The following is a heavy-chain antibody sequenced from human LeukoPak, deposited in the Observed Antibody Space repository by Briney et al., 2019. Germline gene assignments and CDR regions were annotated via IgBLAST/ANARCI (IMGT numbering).Heavy chain of an antibody. CDR1: GYTFTGYY. Sequence: ASVKVSCKASGYTFTGYYMHWVRQAPGQGLEWMGWINPNSGGTNYAQKFRGRVTMTRDTSISTAYMELSRLRSDDTAVYYCARAKGHSSSSTSVDYWGQGTLVTVSS. V-gene: IGHV1-2*02. D-gene: IGHD6-6*01. CDR2: INPNSGGT. J-gene: IGHJ4*02. CDR3: ARAKGHSSSSTSVDY.